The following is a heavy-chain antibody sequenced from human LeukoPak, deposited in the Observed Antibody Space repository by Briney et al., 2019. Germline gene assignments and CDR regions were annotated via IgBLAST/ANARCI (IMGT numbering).Heavy chain of an antibody. J-gene: IGHJ5*02. D-gene: IGHD1-14*01. CDR2: IYYSGST. CDR3: ARAPGRYGWFDP. CDR1: GGSISSGSYY. V-gene: IGHV4-61*01. Sequence: SETLSLTCTVSGGSISSGSYYWSWIRQPPGKGLEWIGYIYYSGSTNYNPSLKSRVTISVDTSKNQFSLKLSSVTAADTAVYYCARAPGRYGWFDPWGQGTLVTVSS.